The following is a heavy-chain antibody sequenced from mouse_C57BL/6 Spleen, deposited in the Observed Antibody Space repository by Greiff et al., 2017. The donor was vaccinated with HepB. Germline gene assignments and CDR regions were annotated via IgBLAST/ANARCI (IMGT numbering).Heavy chain of an antibody. J-gene: IGHJ2*01. Sequence: VQLQESGAELVKPGASVKISCKASGYAFSSYWMNWVKQRPGKGLEWIGQIYPGDGDTNYNGKFKGKATLTADKSSSTAYMQLSSLTSEDSAVYFCARLPAQALYYFDYWGQGTTLTVSS. V-gene: IGHV1-80*01. CDR3: ARLPAQALYYFDY. CDR1: GYAFSSYW. D-gene: IGHD3-2*02. CDR2: IYPGDGDT.